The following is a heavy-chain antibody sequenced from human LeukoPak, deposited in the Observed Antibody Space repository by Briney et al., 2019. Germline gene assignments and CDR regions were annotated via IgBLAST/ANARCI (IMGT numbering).Heavy chain of an antibody. CDR3: ARGYANFDY. J-gene: IGHJ4*02. D-gene: IGHD2-8*01. CDR2: INHSGST. CDR1: GGSFSGYY. Sequence: PSETPSLTCAVYGGSFSGYYWSWIRQPPGEGLEWIGEINHSGSTNYNPSLKSRVTISVDTSKNQFSLKLSSVTAADTAVYYCARGYANFDYWGQGTLVTVSS. V-gene: IGHV4-34*01.